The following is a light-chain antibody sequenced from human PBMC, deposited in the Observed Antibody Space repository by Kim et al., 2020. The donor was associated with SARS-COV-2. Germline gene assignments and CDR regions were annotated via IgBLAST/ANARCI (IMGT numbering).Light chain of an antibody. J-gene: IGLJ3*02. CDR2: SNN. Sequence: GQRVTITCSGGSSNIGSNTVNCYQQLPGTAPKLLTYSNNQRPSGVPDRFSGSKSGTAASMAISGLQSEDEADYYCAAWDDSLNGWVFGGGTKLTVL. CDR3: AAWDDSLNGWV. CDR1: SSNIGSNT. V-gene: IGLV1-44*01.